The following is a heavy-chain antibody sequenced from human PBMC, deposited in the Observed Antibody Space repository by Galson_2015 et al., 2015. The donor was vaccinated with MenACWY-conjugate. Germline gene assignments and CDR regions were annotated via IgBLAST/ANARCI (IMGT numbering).Heavy chain of an antibody. D-gene: IGHD2-15*01. CDR1: GYTFTSYY. J-gene: IGHJ4*02. Sequence: SVKVSCKASGYTFTSYYMHWVRQAPGQGLECMGIINPSGGSTSYAQRFQGRVTMTRDTSTSTVYMELSSLRSEDTAVYYCARGVVVAASLWRWGFDYWGQGTLVTVSS. CDR2: INPSGGST. V-gene: IGHV1-46*01. CDR3: ARGVVVAASLWRWGFDY.